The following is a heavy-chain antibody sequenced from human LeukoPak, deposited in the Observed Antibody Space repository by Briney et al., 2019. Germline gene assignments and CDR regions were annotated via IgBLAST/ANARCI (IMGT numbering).Heavy chain of an antibody. D-gene: IGHD5-24*01. CDR1: GGSFSAYY. Sequence: PSETLSLTCAVYGGSFSAYYWSWIRQPPGKGLEWIGEINHSGSTNYNPSLKSRVTISVDTSKNQFSLKLSSVTAADTAVYYCARENMSKRWLFDYWGQGTLVTVSS. CDR3: ARENMSKRWLFDY. CDR2: INHSGST. V-gene: IGHV4-34*01. J-gene: IGHJ4*02.